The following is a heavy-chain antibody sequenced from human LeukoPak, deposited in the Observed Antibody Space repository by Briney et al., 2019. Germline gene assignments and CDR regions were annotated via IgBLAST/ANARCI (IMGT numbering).Heavy chain of an antibody. CDR2: IGRSGSTI. V-gene: IGHV3-11*01. CDR3: ARGRRFWSGYHSNYMDV. CDR1: GFTFSGKY. D-gene: IGHD3-3*01. Sequence: PGGSLRPSWAASGFTFSGKYMSWIRQAPRKGLEWVSYIGRSGSTIYYADSVKGRFTISRDNAKNSLYLQMNSLRAEDTAVYYCARGRRFWSGYHSNYMDVWGKGTTVTVSS. J-gene: IGHJ6*03.